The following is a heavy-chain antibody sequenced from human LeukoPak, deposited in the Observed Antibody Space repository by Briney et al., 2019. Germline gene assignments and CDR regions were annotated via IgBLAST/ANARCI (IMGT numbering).Heavy chain of an antibody. CDR1: GVTFSSYS. CDR2: ISSSNSYI. V-gene: IGHV3-21*01. J-gene: IGHJ4*02. CDR3: ARDRAGVLDY. D-gene: IGHD6-13*01. Sequence: GGSLRLSCAASGVTFSSYSMNWVRQAPGKGLEWVACISSSNSYIYYGDSVKGRFTISRDNAKNSLYLQMNSLRAEDTAVYYCARDRAGVLDYWGQGTLVTVSS.